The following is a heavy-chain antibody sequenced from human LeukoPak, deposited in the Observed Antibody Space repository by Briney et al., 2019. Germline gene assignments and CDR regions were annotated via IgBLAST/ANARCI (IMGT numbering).Heavy chain of an antibody. D-gene: IGHD6-6*01. CDR3: AASLGYSSSR. CDR2: IKTDGSTT. CDR1: GFTFSDHW. V-gene: IGHV3-74*01. Sequence: GGSLRLSCAASGFTFSDHWMHWVRQVPGKGLVWVSHIKTDGSTTRYADSVKGRFTISRDNAKNTLYLQMNSLRAEDTAIYYCAASLGYSSSRWGQGTPVTVSS. J-gene: IGHJ4*02.